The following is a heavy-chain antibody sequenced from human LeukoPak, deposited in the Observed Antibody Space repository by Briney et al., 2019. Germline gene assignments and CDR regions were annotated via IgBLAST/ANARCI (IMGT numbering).Heavy chain of an antibody. J-gene: IGHJ4*02. CDR1: GFTFSSYS. CDR2: ISSGSSYI. Sequence: PGGSLRLSCAASGFTFSSYSMNWVRQAPGKGLEWVSYISSGSSYIHYADSVKGRFTISRDNAENSLYLQVNSLRAGDTAVYYCARDIVAGTATFDYWGQGTLVTVSS. CDR3: ARDIVAGTATFDY. V-gene: IGHV3-21*01. D-gene: IGHD6-19*01.